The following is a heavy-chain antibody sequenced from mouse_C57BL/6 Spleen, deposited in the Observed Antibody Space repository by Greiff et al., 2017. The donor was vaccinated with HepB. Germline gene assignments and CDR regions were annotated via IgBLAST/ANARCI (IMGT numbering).Heavy chain of an antibody. D-gene: IGHD1-1*01. CDR2: ISSGSSTI. CDR1: GFTFSDYG. Sequence: DVKLVESGGGLVKPGGSLKLSCAASGFTFSDYGMHWVRQAPEKGLEWVAYISSGSSTIYYADTVKGRCTISRDKAKNTLFLQMTSLRSEDTAMYYCARDGYCGSTWFAYWGQGTLVTVSA. CDR3: ARDGYCGSTWFAY. V-gene: IGHV5-17*01. J-gene: IGHJ3*01.